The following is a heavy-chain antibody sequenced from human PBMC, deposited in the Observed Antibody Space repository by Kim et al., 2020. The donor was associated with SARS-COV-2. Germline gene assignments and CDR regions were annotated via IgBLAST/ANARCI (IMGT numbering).Heavy chain of an antibody. CDR1: GFTFSSYW. V-gene: IGHV3-7*01. D-gene: IGHD3-10*01. CDR2: IKQDGSEK. J-gene: IGHJ4*02. Sequence: GGSLRLSCAASGFTFSSYWMSWVRQAPGKGLEWVANIKQDGSEKYYVDSVKGRFTISRDNAKNSLYLQMNSLRAEDTAVYYCATRGTNPSGKLYYWGQGTLVTVSS. CDR3: ATRGTNPSGKLYY.